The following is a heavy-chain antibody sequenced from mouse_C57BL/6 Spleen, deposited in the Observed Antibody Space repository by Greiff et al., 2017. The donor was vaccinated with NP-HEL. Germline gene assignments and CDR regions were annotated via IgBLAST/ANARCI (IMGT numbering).Heavy chain of an antibody. Sequence: QVQLQQPGAELVKPGASVKMSCKASGYTFTSYWITWVKQRPGQGLEWIGDIYPGSGSTNYNEKFKSKATLTVDTSSSTAYMQLSSLTSEDSAVYYCAIPFYYYGSSYGWYFDVWGTGTTVTVSS. CDR3: AIPFYYYGSSYGWYFDV. CDR2: IYPGSGST. D-gene: IGHD1-1*01. J-gene: IGHJ1*03. V-gene: IGHV1-55*01. CDR1: GYTFTSYW.